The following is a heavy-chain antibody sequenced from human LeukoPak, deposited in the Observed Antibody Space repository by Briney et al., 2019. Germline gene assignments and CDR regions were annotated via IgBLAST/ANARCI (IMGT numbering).Heavy chain of an antibody. D-gene: IGHD3-3*01. V-gene: IGHV4-34*01. CDR1: GGSFGGYY. CDR2: INHSGST. CDR3: ASWRGYYYYYMDV. J-gene: IGHJ6*03. Sequence: PSETLSLTCAVYGGSFGGYYWSWIRQPPGKGLEWIGEINHSGSTNYNPSLKSRVTISVDTSKNQFSLKLSSVTAADTAVYYCASWRGYYYYYMDVWGKGTTVTVSS.